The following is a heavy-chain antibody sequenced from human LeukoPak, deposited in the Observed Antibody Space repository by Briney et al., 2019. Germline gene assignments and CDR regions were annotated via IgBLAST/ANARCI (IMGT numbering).Heavy chain of an antibody. CDR3: AKLNQVVVVTQIDY. V-gene: IGHV3-23*01. CDR2: ITGIGGST. Sequence: PGGSLRLSCTVSGFTFSSYAMSWVRQAPGKGLEWVSGITGIGGSTYYADSVKGRFTISRDNSKNTLYLQMNSLRAEDTAVYYCAKLNQVVVVTQIDYWGQGTLVTVSS. J-gene: IGHJ4*02. CDR1: GFTFSSYA. D-gene: IGHD3-22*01.